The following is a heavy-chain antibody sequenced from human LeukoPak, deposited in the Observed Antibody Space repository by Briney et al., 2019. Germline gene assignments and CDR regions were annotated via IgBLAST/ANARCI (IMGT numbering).Heavy chain of an antibody. Sequence: SETLSLTCTVSGGSISSSSYYWSWIRQPPGKGLEWIGYIYYSGSTNYNPSLKSRVTISVDTSKNQFSLKLSSVTAADTAVYYCARQVALGKDAFDIWGQGTMVTVSS. CDR2: IYYSGST. CDR1: GGSISSSSYY. CDR3: ARQVALGKDAFDI. V-gene: IGHV4-61*05. D-gene: IGHD7-27*01. J-gene: IGHJ3*02.